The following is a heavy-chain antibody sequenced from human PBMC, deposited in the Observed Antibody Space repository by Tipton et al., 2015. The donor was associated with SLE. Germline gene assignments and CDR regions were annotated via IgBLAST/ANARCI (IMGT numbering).Heavy chain of an antibody. V-gene: IGHV3-33*01. CDR2: IWYDGSKK. J-gene: IGHJ5*02. Sequence: SLRLSCAASGFSFNSYGMHWVRQAPGKGLEWVAVIWYDGSKKYYADSVKGRFTISRDNAKNSLYLQMNSLRADDTAVYFCAREDNDLWPPGNWFDPWGQGTLVTVPS. D-gene: IGHD1-1*01. CDR1: GFSFNSYG. CDR3: AREDNDLWPPGNWFDP.